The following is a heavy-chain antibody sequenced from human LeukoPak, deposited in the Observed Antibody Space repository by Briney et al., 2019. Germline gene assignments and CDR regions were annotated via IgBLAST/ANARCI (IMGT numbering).Heavy chain of an antibody. D-gene: IGHD6-13*01. CDR2: INHSGST. CDR3: ARVAATSGPGMAYFFYYMDV. V-gene: IGHV4-34*01. CDR1: GGSFSGYY. Sequence: SETLSLTCAVYGGSFSGYYWSWIRQPPGKGLEWIGEINHSGSTNYNPSLKSRVTISVDTSQNQFSLKVSSITAADTGVYYCARVAATSGPGMAYFFYYMDVWGKGTTVIVSS. J-gene: IGHJ6*03.